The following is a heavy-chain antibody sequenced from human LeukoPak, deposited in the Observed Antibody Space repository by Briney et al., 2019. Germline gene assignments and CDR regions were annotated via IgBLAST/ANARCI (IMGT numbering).Heavy chain of an antibody. CDR1: GFTFSSYG. Sequence: GRSLRLSCAASGFTFSSYGMHWVRQAPGKGLEWVAVIWYDGSNKYYADSVKGRFTISRDNSKNTLYVQMNSLRAEDTAVYYCAKDRDSSWYIDYWGQGTLVTVSS. D-gene: IGHD6-13*01. CDR3: AKDRDSSWYIDY. CDR2: IWYDGSNK. V-gene: IGHV3-33*06. J-gene: IGHJ4*02.